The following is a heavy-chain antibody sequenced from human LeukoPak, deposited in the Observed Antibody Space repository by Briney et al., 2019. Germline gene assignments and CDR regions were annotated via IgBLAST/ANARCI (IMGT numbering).Heavy chain of an antibody. V-gene: IGHV4-59*04. Sequence: SETLSLTCTVSGGSISSYYWSWIRQPPGKGLEWIGYIYYSGSTYYNPSLKSRVTISVDTSKNQFSLKLSSVTAADTAVYYCARQIWFGEFNYYYYYMDVWGKGTTVTISS. D-gene: IGHD3-10*01. J-gene: IGHJ6*03. CDR2: IYYSGST. CDR1: GGSISSYY. CDR3: ARQIWFGEFNYYYYYMDV.